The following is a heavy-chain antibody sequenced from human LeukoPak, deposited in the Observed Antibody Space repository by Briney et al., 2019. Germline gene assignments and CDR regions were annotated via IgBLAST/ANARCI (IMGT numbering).Heavy chain of an antibody. CDR2: ISYDGSNK. V-gene: IGHV3-30*03. D-gene: IGHD3-3*01. Sequence: GGSLRLSCAASGFTFSSYGMHWVRQAPGKGLEWVAVISYDGSNKYYADSVKGRFTISRDNAKNSLYLQMNSLRAEDTAVYYCARDPDYDFWSGYTYFDYWGQGTLVTVSS. J-gene: IGHJ4*02. CDR1: GFTFSSYG. CDR3: ARDPDYDFWSGYTYFDY.